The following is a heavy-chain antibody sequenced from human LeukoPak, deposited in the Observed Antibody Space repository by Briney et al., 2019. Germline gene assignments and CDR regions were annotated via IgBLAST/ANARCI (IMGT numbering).Heavy chain of an antibody. CDR2: IFPIFGTA. J-gene: IGHJ6*02. CDR3: ARYSGYDASYYYYYYGMDV. V-gene: IGHV1-69*13. D-gene: IGHD5-12*01. CDR1: GGTFSSYA. Sequence: ASVKVSCKASGGTFSSYAISWVRQAPGQGLEWMGGIFPIFGTANYAQKFQGRVTITADESTSTAYMELSSLRSEDTAVYYCARYSGYDASYYYYYYGMDVWGQGTTVTVSS.